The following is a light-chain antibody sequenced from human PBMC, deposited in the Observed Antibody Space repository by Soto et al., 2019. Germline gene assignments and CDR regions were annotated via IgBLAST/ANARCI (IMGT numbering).Light chain of an antibody. J-gene: IGKJ1*01. CDR1: QSVSSSY. CDR2: RAS. CDR3: QQYGSYWT. V-gene: IGKV3-20*01. Sequence: VLTQSPGTLSLSPGERATLSCRASQSVSSSYLAWYQQKPGQAPRLLIYRASSRATGIPDRFSGSGSGTDFTLTISRLEPEDFAVYYCQQYGSYWTFGQGTKVDIK.